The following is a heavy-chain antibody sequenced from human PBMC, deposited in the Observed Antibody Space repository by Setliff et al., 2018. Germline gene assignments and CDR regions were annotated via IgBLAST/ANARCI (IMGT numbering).Heavy chain of an antibody. V-gene: IGHV3-23*01. Sequence: GGSLRLSCAASGFTFSSYAMSWVRQAPGKGLEWVSAISGSGGSTYYADSVKGRFTIARDNSKNTLYLQMNSLRAEDTAVYYCAKPQRYYYDTAAIDYWGQGTLVTVSS. CDR1: GFTFSSYA. CDR2: ISGSGGST. D-gene: IGHD3-22*01. J-gene: IGHJ4*02. CDR3: AKPQRYYYDTAAIDY.